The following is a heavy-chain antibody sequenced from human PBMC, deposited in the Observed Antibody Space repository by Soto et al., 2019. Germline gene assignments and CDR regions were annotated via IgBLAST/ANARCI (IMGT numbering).Heavy chain of an antibody. D-gene: IGHD3-10*01. CDR1: GGSISSSSYY. CDR2: IYYSGST. CDR3: ARSVVGVTMVRGATQFDY. Sequence: QLQLQESGPGLVKPSETLSLTCTVSGGSISSSSYYWGWIRQPPGKGLEWIGSIYYSGSTYYNPSLKSRVTISVDTSKNQFSLKLSSVTAADTAVYYCARSVVGVTMVRGATQFDYWGQGTLVTVSS. V-gene: IGHV4-39*01. J-gene: IGHJ4*02.